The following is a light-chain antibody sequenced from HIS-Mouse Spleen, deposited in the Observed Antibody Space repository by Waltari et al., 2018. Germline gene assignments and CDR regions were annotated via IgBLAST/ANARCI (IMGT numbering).Light chain of an antibody. CDR1: QGISNY. CDR3: LQHNSYPLP. J-gene: IGKJ4*01. CDR2: AAS. Sequence: DIQMTQSPSVMADTGGDRVTLPCRGSQGISNYLDWFQQKPGKVPKRLIYAASSLQSGVPSRFSGSGSGTEFTLTISSLQPEDFATYYCLQHNSYPLPFGGGTKVEIK. V-gene: IGKV1-17*03.